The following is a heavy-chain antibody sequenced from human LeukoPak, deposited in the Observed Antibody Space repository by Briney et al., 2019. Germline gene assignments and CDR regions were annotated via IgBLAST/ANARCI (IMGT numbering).Heavy chain of an antibody. J-gene: IGHJ4*02. CDR3: ASQRVGGFFDY. CDR1: GGSISNGDYY. CDR2: IHYSGIT. V-gene: IGHV4-31*03. Sequence: SQTLSLNCIVSGGSISNGDYYWSWIRQHPGKGLEWMGYIHYSGITYYNPSLKSRVTISVDTSKNQFSLKLSSVTAADTAVYYCASQRVGGFFDYWGQGTLVTVSS. D-gene: IGHD3-10*01.